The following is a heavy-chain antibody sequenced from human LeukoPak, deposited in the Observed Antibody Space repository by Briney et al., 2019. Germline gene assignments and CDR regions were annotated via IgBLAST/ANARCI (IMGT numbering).Heavy chain of an antibody. CDR1: GGSFSGYY. D-gene: IGHD6-6*01. Sequence: NPSETLSLTCAVYGGSFSGYYWSWVRQPPGKGLEWIGEINRSGSTNYNPSLKSRVTISVDTSKNQFSLKLSSVTAADTAVYYCARGRPRTFDIWGQGTMVTVSS. CDR3: ARGRPRTFDI. V-gene: IGHV4-34*01. J-gene: IGHJ3*02. CDR2: INRSGST.